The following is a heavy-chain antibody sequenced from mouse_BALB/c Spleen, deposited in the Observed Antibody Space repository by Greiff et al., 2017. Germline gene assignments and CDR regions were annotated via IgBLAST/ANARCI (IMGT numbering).Heavy chain of an antibody. D-gene: IGHD1-1*01. J-gene: IGHJ4*01. CDR2: ISSGSSTI. Sequence: VQRVESGGGLVQPGGSRKLSCAASGFTFSSFGMHWVRQAPEKGLEWVAYISSGSSTIYYADTVKGRFTISRDNPKNTLFLQMTSLRSEDTAMYYCARSTYYYGSDAMDYWGQGTSVTVSS. V-gene: IGHV5-17*02. CDR3: ARSTYYYGSDAMDY. CDR1: GFTFSSFG.